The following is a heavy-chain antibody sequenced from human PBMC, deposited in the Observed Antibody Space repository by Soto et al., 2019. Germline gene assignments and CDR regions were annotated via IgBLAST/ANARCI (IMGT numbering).Heavy chain of an antibody. CDR2: IYYSGST. Sequence: QLQLQESGPGLVKPSETLSLTCTVSGGSIGSSTYSLGWIRQPPGKGREWFGTIYYSGSTFYNPSLKSRVTISVDTSKNQFSLKLRSVTAADTAVYYCARLRAQLHHTRRTFYYYGMDVWGQGTAVTVSS. CDR3: ARLRAQLHHTRRTFYYYGMDV. CDR1: GGSIGSSTYS. D-gene: IGHD1-7*01. J-gene: IGHJ6*02. V-gene: IGHV4-39*01.